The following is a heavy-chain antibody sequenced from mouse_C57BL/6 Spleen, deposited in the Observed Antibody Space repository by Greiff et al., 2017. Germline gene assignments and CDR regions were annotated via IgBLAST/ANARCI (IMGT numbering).Heavy chain of an antibody. CDR1: GYTFTDYE. J-gene: IGHJ3*01. D-gene: IGHD4-1*01. CDR3: TWGTGTSWFAY. Sequence: VQLQQSGAELVRPGASVTLSCKASGYTFTDYEMHWVKQTPVHGLEWIGAIDPETGGTAYNQKFKGKAILTAEKSSSTAYMELRSLTSEDSAVYYCTWGTGTSWFAYWGQGTLVTVSA. V-gene: IGHV1-15*01. CDR2: IDPETGGT.